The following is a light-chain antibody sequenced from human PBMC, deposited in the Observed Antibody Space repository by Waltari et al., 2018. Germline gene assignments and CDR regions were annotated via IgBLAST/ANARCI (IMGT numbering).Light chain of an antibody. Sequence: EVVLTQSPATLSFSPGERATLSCRASQNVHSYLAWYQRKPGQAPRLLIYDASDRATGIPARFSGSGSGTDFTLTISSLEPEDFAVYYCQQRANWPPTFGGGTKVDIK. J-gene: IGKJ4*01. V-gene: IGKV3-11*01. CDR1: QNVHSY. CDR2: DAS. CDR3: QQRANWPPT.